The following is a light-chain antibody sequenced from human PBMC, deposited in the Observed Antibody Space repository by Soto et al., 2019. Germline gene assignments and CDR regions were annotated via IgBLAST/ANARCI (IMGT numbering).Light chain of an antibody. J-gene: IGKJ4*01. CDR1: QSVSSN. CDR3: QQRSNWLT. Sequence: EIVMTQSPATLSVSPGERATLSCRASQSVSSNLAWYQQKPGQAPTLLIYGASARATGIPVRFSGSRSGTEFTLTISSLQSEDFAVYYCQQRSNWLTFGGGTKVEIK. V-gene: IGKV3-15*01. CDR2: GAS.